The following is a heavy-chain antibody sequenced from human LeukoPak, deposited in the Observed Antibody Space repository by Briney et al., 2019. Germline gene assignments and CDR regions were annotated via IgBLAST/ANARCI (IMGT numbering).Heavy chain of an antibody. J-gene: IGHJ6*02. CDR3: ARDAAEYYYGMDV. Sequence: PSETLSLTCTVSGGSISGSSYYWSWIRQPPGKGLEWIGEINHSGSTNYNPSLKSRVTISVDTSKNQFSLKLSSVTAADTAVYYCARDAAEYYYGMDVWGQGTTVTVS. CDR2: INHSGST. V-gene: IGHV4-39*07. CDR1: GGSISGSSYY.